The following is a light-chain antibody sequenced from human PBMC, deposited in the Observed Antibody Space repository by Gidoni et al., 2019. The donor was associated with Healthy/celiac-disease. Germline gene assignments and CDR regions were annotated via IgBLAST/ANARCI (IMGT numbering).Light chain of an antibody. J-gene: IGKJ3*01. CDR2: DAS. Sequence: DIQMTHSPSSLSASVGDRLTITCQASQDISNYLNWYQQKPGKAPKLLIYDASNLETGVPSRCSGSGSGTDFTVTISSMQPEDIATYYCQQYDNLPRVTFXPXTKVXIK. CDR3: QQYDNLPRVT. V-gene: IGKV1-33*01. CDR1: QDISNY.